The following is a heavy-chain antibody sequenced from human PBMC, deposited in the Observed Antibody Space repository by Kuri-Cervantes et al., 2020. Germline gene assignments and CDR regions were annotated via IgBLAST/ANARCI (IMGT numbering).Heavy chain of an antibody. D-gene: IGHD3-22*01. CDR3: ARDYDSSGYYRP. V-gene: IGHV1-3*01. CDR1: GGTFSSYA. CDR2: INAGNGNT. Sequence: ASVKVSCKASGGTFSSYAISWVRQAPGQRLEWMGWINAGNGNTKYSQKFQGRVTITRDTSASTAYMELSSLRSEDTAVYYCARDYDSSGYYRPWGQGTLVTVSS. J-gene: IGHJ5*02.